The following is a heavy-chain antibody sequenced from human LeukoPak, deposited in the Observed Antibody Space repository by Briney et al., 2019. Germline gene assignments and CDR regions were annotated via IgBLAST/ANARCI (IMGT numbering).Heavy chain of an antibody. V-gene: IGHV1-3*03. CDR2: INVGNGNT. CDR3: ARGTVTLFDY. D-gene: IGHD4-11*01. Sequence: ASVKVSCKASGYTFTTYAMHWVRQAPGQRLEWMGWINVGNGNTKYSQEFQDRVTITRDTSASTAYMELSSLRSEDMAVYYCARGTVTLFDYWGQGTLVTVSS. CDR1: GYTFTTYA. J-gene: IGHJ4*02.